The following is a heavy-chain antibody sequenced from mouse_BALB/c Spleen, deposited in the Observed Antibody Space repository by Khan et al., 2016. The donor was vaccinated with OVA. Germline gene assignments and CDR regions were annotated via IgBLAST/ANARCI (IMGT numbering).Heavy chain of an antibody. CDR1: GFSLTRYG. Sequence: QVQLKQSGPGLVQPSQSLSITCTVSGFSLTRYGVHWVRQSPGKGLEWLGVIWSGGTTDYNAAFISRLSIRKDNSKSQVFFKMNRLQANATAIYYCARNGDAVHSYFDGGGAGTTGTVST. CDR3: ARNGDAVHSYFDG. V-gene: IGHV2-2*02. CDR2: IWSGGTT. J-gene: IGHJ1*01. D-gene: IGHD2-13*01.